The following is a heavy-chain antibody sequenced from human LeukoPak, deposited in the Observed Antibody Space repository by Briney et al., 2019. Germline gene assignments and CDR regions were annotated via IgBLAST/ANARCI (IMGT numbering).Heavy chain of an antibody. V-gene: IGHV4-4*07. CDR2: IYTSGST. Sequence: SETLSLTCTVSGGSIRSYYTGWIRQPAGKGLEWIGRIYTSGSTNYNPSLKSRVTMSVDTSKNRFSLKLSSVNAADTAVYHWARDLPAVAGTVRGENYMDVWGKGTTVTVSS. CDR1: GGSIRSYY. J-gene: IGHJ6*03. CDR3: ARDLPAVAGTVRGENYMDV. D-gene: IGHD6-19*01.